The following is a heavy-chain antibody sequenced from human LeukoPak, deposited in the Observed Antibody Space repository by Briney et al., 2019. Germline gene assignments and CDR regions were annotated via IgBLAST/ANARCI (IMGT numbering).Heavy chain of an antibody. D-gene: IGHD1-26*01. Sequence: GRSLRLSCAASGFTFSSYGMHWVRQAPGKGLEWVAVISYDGSNKYYADSVKGRFTISRDNSKNTLYLQMNSLRAEDTAVYYCAREGHGSINYFDYWGQGTLVTVSS. J-gene: IGHJ4*02. CDR1: GFTFSSYG. CDR2: ISYDGSNK. CDR3: AREGHGSINYFDY. V-gene: IGHV3-30*03.